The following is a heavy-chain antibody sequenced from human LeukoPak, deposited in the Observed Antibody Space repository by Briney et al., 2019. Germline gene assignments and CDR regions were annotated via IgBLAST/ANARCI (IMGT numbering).Heavy chain of an antibody. V-gene: IGHV4-38-2*02. J-gene: IGHJ4*02. CDR1: GYSISSGYS. CDR3: ARGSGSPDY. CDR2: IYHSGST. Sequence: SETLSLTCTVSGYSISSGYSWGWIRPPPGKGLEWIGTIYHSGSTHYSPSLKSRVTISIDTSNNQFSLQLKSVTAADTAVYYCARGSGSPDYWGQGTLVTVSS. D-gene: IGHD1-26*01.